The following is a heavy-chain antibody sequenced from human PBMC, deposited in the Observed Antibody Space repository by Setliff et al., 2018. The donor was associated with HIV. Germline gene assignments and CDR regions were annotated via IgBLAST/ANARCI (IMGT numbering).Heavy chain of an antibody. CDR2: IYYSGST. D-gene: IGHD5-18*01. J-gene: IGHJ4*02. Sequence: SETLSLTCTVSGDSTSSSSSYWGWIRQPPGKGLEWIGSIYYSGSTYYNPSLKSRVTISVDTSKNQFSLKLNSVTAADTAVYYCARTRGYTYGYIGSWAQGTLVTVSS. CDR3: ARTRGYTYGYIGS. V-gene: IGHV4-39*01. CDR1: GDSTSSSSSY.